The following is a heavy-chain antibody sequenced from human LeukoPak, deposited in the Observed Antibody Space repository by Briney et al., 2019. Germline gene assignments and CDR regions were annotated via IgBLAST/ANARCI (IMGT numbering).Heavy chain of an antibody. D-gene: IGHD3-22*01. Sequence: SETLSLTCTVSGGSISIGSYYWSWIRQPAGKGLEWIGRIYAGGNTNYNPSHYSPSLKSRVIISIDTSKSQFSLNLTSVTAADTAVYYCARYTANAAGYSFDFWGQGALVTVSS. CDR3: ARYTANAAGYSFDF. CDR2: IYAGGNT. J-gene: IGHJ4*02. V-gene: IGHV4-61*02. CDR1: GGSISIGSYY.